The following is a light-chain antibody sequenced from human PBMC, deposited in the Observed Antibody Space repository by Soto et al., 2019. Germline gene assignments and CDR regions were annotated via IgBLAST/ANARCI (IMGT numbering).Light chain of an antibody. J-gene: IGKJ4*02. V-gene: IGKV1-39*01. CDR2: GAS. Sequence: EIQMTQSPSTLSASVGDRVTITCRASQTINNYLNWYQKKAGEAPKCLIYGASSLQSGVSSRFSGSGSGTDYTRTISPLQPEDCATYYCQQSYDSPPTFGGGTTGEIK. CDR1: QTINNY. CDR3: QQSYDSPPT.